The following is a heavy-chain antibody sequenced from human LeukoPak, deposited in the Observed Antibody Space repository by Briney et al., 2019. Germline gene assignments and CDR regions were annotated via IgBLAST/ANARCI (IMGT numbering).Heavy chain of an antibody. V-gene: IGHV1-18*01. Sequence: APVKVSCKASGYTFTSYDINWVRQATGQGLEWMGWISAYNGNTNYAQKLQGRVTMTTDTSTSTAYMELRSLRSDDTAVYYCARANWNVYVDYWGQGTLVTVSS. D-gene: IGHD1-1*01. CDR2: ISAYNGNT. J-gene: IGHJ4*02. CDR1: GYTFTSYD. CDR3: ARANWNVYVDY.